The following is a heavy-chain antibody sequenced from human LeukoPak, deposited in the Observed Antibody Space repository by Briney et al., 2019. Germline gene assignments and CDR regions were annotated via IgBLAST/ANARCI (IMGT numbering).Heavy chain of an antibody. Sequence: SETLSLTCTVSGYSISSGYYWGWIRQPPGKGLEWIGSIYHSGSTYYNPSLNSRVTISVDTSKNQFSLKLSSVTAADTAVYYCARDQASYYDFWSGYSQSRWFDPWGQGTLVTVSS. D-gene: IGHD3-3*01. CDR2: IYHSGST. J-gene: IGHJ5*02. CDR3: ARDQASYYDFWSGYSQSRWFDP. V-gene: IGHV4-38-2*02. CDR1: GYSISSGYY.